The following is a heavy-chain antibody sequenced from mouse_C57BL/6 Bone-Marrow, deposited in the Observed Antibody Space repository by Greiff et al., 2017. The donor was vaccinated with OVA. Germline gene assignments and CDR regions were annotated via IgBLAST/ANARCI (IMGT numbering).Heavy chain of an antibody. J-gene: IGHJ2*01. CDR1: GYTFTDYY. Sequence: EVQLQQSGPELVKPGASVKISCKASGYTFTDYYMNWVKQSHGKSLEWIGDINPNNGGTSYNQKFKGKATLTVDKSSSTAYMELRSLTSEDSAVYYCAREGKLGRHFDYWGQGTTLTVSS. CDR3: AREGKLGRHFDY. V-gene: IGHV1-26*01. CDR2: INPNNGGT. D-gene: IGHD4-1*01.